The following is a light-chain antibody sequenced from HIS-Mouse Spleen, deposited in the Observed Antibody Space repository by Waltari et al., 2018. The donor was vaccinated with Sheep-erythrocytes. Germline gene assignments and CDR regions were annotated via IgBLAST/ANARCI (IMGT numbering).Light chain of an antibody. CDR2: EGS. CDR1: SSYVGSYNL. V-gene: IGLV2-23*01. J-gene: IGLJ3*02. CDR3: CSYAGSSTPWV. Sequence: QSALTQPASVSGSPGQSLTIPCTGTSSYVGSYNLLPWYQQHPGKAPKLMIYEGSKRHSGVSNRFSGSKSGNTASLTISGLQAEDEADYYCCSYAGSSTPWVFGGGTKLTVL.